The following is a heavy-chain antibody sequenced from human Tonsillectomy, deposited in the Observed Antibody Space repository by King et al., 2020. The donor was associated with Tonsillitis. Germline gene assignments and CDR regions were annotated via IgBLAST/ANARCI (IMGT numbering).Heavy chain of an antibody. Sequence: VQLVESGGGLIQPGGSLRLSCAASGFTVSSNYMSWVRQAPGKGLEWVSVIYSGGSTYYADSVKGRFAISRDNSKNTLYLQMNSLRAEDTAMYYCSRADYSDNWAWDWGQGTLVTVSS. J-gene: IGHJ4*02. CDR3: SRADYSDNWAWD. CDR2: IYSGGST. V-gene: IGHV3-53*01. CDR1: GFTVSSNY. D-gene: IGHD4-23*01.